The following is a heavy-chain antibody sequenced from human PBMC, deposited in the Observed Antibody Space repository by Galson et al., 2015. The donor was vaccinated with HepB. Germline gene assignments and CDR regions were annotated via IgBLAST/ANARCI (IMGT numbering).Heavy chain of an antibody. Sequence: QSGAEVKKPGESLRISCKGSGYSFTSYWISWVRQMPGKGLEWMGRIDPSDSYTNYSPSFQGHVTISADKSISTAYLQWSSLKASDTAMYYCARRAPGRGIVAHNPGDAFDIWGQGTMVTVSS. CDR1: GYSFTSYW. CDR2: IDPSDSYT. V-gene: IGHV5-10-1*01. J-gene: IGHJ3*02. CDR3: ARRAPGRGIVAHNPGDAFDI. D-gene: IGHD5-12*01.